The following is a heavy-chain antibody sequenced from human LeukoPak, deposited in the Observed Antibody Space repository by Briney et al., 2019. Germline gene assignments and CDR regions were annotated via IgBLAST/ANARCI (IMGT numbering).Heavy chain of an antibody. CDR2: FYSSGST. Sequence: SETLSLTCTVSGGSISSSTYYWGWIRQPPGKGLEWIGSFYSSGSTYYNPSLKSRVTISVDTSKNQFSLNMSSVTAADTAVYYCARHQYYYGRSAYGTRFDYWGQGTLVTVSS. D-gene: IGHD3-22*01. CDR1: GGSISSSTYY. CDR3: ARHQYYYGRSAYGTRFDY. V-gene: IGHV4-39*01. J-gene: IGHJ4*02.